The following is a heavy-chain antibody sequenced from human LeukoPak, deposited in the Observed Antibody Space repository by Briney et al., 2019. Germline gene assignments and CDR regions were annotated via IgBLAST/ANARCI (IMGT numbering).Heavy chain of an antibody. V-gene: IGHV3-30*02. D-gene: IGHD4-17*01. J-gene: IGHJ4*02. Sequence: PGGSLRLSCAASGFTFSSYGMHWVRQAPGKGLEWVAFIRYDGSNKYYADSVKGRFTISRDNSKNTLYLQMNSLRAEDTAVYYCVKDKRDDYDEYYFDYWGQGTLVTVSS. CDR1: GFTFSSYG. CDR2: IRYDGSNK. CDR3: VKDKRDDYDEYYFDY.